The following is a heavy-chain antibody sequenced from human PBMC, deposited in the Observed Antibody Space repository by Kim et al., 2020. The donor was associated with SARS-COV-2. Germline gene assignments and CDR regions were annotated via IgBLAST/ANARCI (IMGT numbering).Heavy chain of an antibody. Sequence: SETLSLTCTVSGVSFSGFHWSWVRQPPGKGLEWIGFTYYDGSPKFNPSLASRVTISPDTSRTQFSLELSSVTAADTAIYFCSGYSQGQGGRGYWGQGIL. J-gene: IGHJ4*02. V-gene: IGHV4-59*01. D-gene: IGHD4-4*01. CDR3: SGYSQGQGGRGY. CDR1: GVSFSGFH. CDR2: TYYDGSP.